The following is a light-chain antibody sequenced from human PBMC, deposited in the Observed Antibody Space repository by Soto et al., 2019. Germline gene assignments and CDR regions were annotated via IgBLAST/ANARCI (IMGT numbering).Light chain of an antibody. V-gene: IGLV4-69*01. CDR2: LNSDGSH. Sequence: QPVLTQSPSASASLGASVRLTCTLSSGHSSYAIAWHQQQPEKGPRYLMKLNSDGSHSKGDGIPDRFSGSGSGAVRYLTISSLQSEDEADYYCQTWGTAIKVFGGGTKLTVL. CDR3: QTWGTAIKV. CDR1: SGHSSYA. J-gene: IGLJ3*02.